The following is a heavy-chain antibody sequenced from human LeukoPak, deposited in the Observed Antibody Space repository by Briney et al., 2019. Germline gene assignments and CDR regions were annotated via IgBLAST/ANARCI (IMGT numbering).Heavy chain of an antibody. CDR2: INPNSGDT. CDR1: GYTFTDYY. J-gene: IGHJ4*02. D-gene: IGHD3-10*01. V-gene: IGHV1-2*02. Sequence: GASVKVSCKPSGYTFTDYYMHWVRQAPGQGLEWMGWINPNSGDTSYAQKFQGRVTMTRDTSISTAYMELSRLTSDDAAVYYCARGSITMVRGVPDYWGQGTLVTVS. CDR3: ARGSITMVRGVPDY.